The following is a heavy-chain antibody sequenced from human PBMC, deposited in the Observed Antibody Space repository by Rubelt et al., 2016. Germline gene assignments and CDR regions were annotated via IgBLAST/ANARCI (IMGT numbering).Heavy chain of an antibody. Sequence: QLQLQLSGPRLVKPSETLSLTCTVSGGSISSTAYYWGWVRQPPGKGLEWIGSIYSGWGADCNPSLKSRVTISVDTSNHQFSLKLSSLPAADTAVDYGARVTYTGNYGRGCFDPWGQGTLVTVSS. CDR1: GGSISSTAYY. CDR3: ARVTYTGNYGRGCFDP. D-gene: IGHD1-1*01. J-gene: IGHJ5*02. V-gene: IGHV4-39*01. CDR2: IYSGWGA.